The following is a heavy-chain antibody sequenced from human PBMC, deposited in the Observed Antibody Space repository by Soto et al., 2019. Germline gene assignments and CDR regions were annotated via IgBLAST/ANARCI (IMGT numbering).Heavy chain of an antibody. CDR2: MYYSGST. CDR1: GGSISIYY. D-gene: IGHD6-25*01. CDR3: ARSFSGRGYNWFDP. J-gene: IGHJ5*02. V-gene: IGHV4-59*01. Sequence: PSDTLSLTCTVSGGSISIYYWSWIRQPPGKGLEWIGYMYYSGSTNYNPSLKSRVTISVDTSKNQFSLKLSSVTAADTAVYYCARSFSGRGYNWFDPWGQGTLVTVSS.